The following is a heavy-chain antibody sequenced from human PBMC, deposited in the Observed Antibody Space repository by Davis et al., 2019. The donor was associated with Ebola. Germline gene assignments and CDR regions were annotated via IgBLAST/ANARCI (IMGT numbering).Heavy chain of an antibody. J-gene: IGHJ3*02. D-gene: IGHD3-16*01. CDR3: ARGAYDAFDI. Sequence: SETLSLTCTVSGGSISSYYWNWIRQPPGKGLEWIAFIYYSGSTNYNPSLKSRFTISLDTSKNQFPLKVSSVTAADTAVYYCARGAYDAFDIWGQGTMVTVSS. CDR1: GGSISSYY. V-gene: IGHV4-59*01. CDR2: IYYSGST.